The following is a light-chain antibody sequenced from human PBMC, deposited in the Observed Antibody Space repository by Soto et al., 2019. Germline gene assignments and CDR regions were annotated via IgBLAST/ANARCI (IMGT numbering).Light chain of an antibody. J-gene: IGLJ1*01. CDR2: GNS. CDR3: QSYDSSLSKV. Sequence: QSVLTQPPAVSVTPGQRFTISCTGSSSNIGAGYDVHWYQQLPGTAPKLLIYGNSNRPSRVPDRFSGSKSGTSASLAITGLQAEDAADYYCQSYDSSLSKVFGTGTKVTVL. CDR1: SSNIGAGYD. V-gene: IGLV1-40*01.